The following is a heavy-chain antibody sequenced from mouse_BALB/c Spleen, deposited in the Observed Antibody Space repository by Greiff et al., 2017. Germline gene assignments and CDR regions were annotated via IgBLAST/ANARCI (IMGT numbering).Heavy chain of an antibody. Sequence: EVHLVESGPELVKPGASVKMSCKASGYTFTSYVMHWVKQKPGQGLEWIGYINPYNDGTKYNEKFKGKATLTSDKSSSTAYMELSSLTSEDSAVYYCARSGYYGNWYFDVWGAGTTVTVSS. CDR3: ARSGYYGNWYFDV. J-gene: IGHJ1*01. CDR1: GYTFTSYV. D-gene: IGHD2-1*01. CDR2: INPYNDGT. V-gene: IGHV1-14*01.